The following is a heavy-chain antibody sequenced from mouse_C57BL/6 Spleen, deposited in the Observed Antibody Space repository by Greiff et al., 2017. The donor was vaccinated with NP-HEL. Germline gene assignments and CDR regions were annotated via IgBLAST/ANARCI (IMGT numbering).Heavy chain of an antibody. Sequence: QVQLQQPGAELVMPGASVKLSCKASGYTFTSYWMHWVKQRPGQGLEWIGEIDPSDSYTNYNQKFKGKSTLTVDKSSSTAYMQLSSLTSEDSAVDYWARGTTVVATYYYAMDDWGQGTSVTVSS. V-gene: IGHV1-69*01. CDR3: ARGTTVVATYYYAMDD. CDR1: GYTFTSYW. J-gene: IGHJ4*01. CDR2: IDPSDSYT. D-gene: IGHD1-1*01.